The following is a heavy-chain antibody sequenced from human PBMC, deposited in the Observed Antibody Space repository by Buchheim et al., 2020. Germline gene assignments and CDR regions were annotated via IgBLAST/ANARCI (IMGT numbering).Heavy chain of an antibody. V-gene: IGHV4-34*01. J-gene: IGHJ4*02. D-gene: IGHD3-22*01. CDR1: GGSFSGYY. CDR3: ARSFRSDYYDSSGNDY. Sequence: QVQLQQWGAGLLKPSETLSLTCAVYGGSFSGYYWSWIRQPPGKGLEWIGEINHSGSTNYNPSLKSRVTISVDTSKNQLSLKLSSVTAADTAVYYCARSFRSDYYDSSGNDYWGQGTL. CDR2: INHSGST.